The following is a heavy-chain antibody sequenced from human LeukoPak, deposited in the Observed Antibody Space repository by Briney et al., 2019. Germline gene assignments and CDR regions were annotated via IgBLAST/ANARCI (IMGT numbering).Heavy chain of an antibody. D-gene: IGHD6-19*01. CDR3: ARESYSSTGLDV. Sequence: GGSLRLSCAASGFTFSDYYTSWIRQAPGKGLEWVSYISSSSSYTNYADSVKGRFTISRDNAKNSLYLQMNSLRAEDTAVYYCARESYSSTGLDVWGKGTTVTVSS. CDR2: ISSSSSYT. J-gene: IGHJ6*04. CDR1: GFTFSDYY. V-gene: IGHV3-11*06.